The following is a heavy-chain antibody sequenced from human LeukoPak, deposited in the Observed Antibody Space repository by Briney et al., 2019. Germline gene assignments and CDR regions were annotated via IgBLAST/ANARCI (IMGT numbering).Heavy chain of an antibody. CDR3: ARYRDYYGSGSSAGMDV. V-gene: IGHV1-69*04. CDR1: GGTFSSYA. J-gene: IGHJ6*02. Sequence: GASVKVSCKASGGTFSSYAISWVRQAPGQGLEWMGRIIPTLGIANYAQKFQGRVTITADKSTSTAYMELSSLRSEDTAVYYCARYRDYYGSGSSAGMDVWGQGTTVTVSS. CDR2: IIPTLGIA. D-gene: IGHD3-10*01.